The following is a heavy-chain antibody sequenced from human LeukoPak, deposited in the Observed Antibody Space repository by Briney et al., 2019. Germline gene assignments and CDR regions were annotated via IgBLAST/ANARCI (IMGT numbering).Heavy chain of an antibody. CDR1: GYSFPSYW. D-gene: IGHD1-7*01. CDR2: IYPGDSDT. CDR3: ARLPLNYPRASPLGY. V-gene: IGHV5-51*01. J-gene: IGHJ4*02. Sequence: GESLRISCKVSGYSFPSYWITWVRQMPGKGLEWMGIIYPGDSDTRYSPSFQGQVTISADKSISTAYLQWSSLKASDTAMYYCARLPLNYPRASPLGYWGQGTLVTVSS.